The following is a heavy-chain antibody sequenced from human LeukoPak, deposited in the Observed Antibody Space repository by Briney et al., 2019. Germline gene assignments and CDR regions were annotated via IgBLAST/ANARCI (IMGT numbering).Heavy chain of an antibody. D-gene: IGHD3-9*01. CDR2: ISWNRGSI. V-gene: IGHV3-9*01. CDR1: GFTFDDYA. CDR3: AKGRYDILTGYYNRGNWFDP. J-gene: IGHJ5*02. Sequence: PGGSLRLSCAASGFTFDDYAMHWVRQAPGKGLEWVSGISWNRGSIGYADSVKGRFTISRDNAKNSLYPQMNSLRAEDTALYYCAKGRYDILTGYYNRGNWFDPWGQGTLVSVSS.